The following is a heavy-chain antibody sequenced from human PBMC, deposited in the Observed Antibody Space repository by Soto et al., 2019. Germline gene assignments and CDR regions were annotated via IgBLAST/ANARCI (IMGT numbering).Heavy chain of an antibody. CDR2: TYYSGST. J-gene: IGHJ6*02. CDR3: ARGADYYDSGFYRGGLDV. CDR1: GGSVSIGHYY. Sequence: PSETLSLTCTVSGGSVSIGHYYWSWIRQPPGRGLEPIGYTYYSGSTHYNPSLKSRVTISLDTSKNQFSLKLSSVAAADTAVYYCARGADYYDSGFYRGGLDVWGQGTTVTVSS. D-gene: IGHD3-22*01. V-gene: IGHV4-61*01.